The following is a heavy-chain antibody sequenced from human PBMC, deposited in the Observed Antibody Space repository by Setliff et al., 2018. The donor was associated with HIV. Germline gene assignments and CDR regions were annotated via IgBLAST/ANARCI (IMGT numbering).Heavy chain of an antibody. Sequence: ASVKVSCKASGYIFNSYGISWVRQAPGQGLEWMGWISAYNGNTNYAQKFQGRVTLTTDTSTSTAYMELRSLRSDDTAVYYCARDLFTSGSDRSRQAGYYYYYYMDVWGKGTTVTVSS. CDR3: ARDLFTSGSDRSRQAGYYYYYYMDV. J-gene: IGHJ6*03. D-gene: IGHD3-10*01. V-gene: IGHV1-18*01. CDR1: GYIFNSYG. CDR2: ISAYNGNT.